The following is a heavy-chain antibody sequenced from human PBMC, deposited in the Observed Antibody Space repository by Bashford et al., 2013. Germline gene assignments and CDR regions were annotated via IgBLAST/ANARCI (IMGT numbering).Heavy chain of an antibody. Sequence: SSETLSLTCSVSGGSIVSYYWSWIRQPPGKGLEWIGYIYYSGSTNFNPSLKSRVTLSEDTSKNQFSLKLSSVTAADTAVYYCARWGSTDYDIFGGYQYMDVWGKGTTVTVSS. CDR1: GGSIVSYY. CDR3: ARWGSTDYDIFGGYQYMDV. CDR2: IYYSGST. D-gene: IGHD3-9*01. V-gene: IGHV4-59*01. J-gene: IGHJ6*03.